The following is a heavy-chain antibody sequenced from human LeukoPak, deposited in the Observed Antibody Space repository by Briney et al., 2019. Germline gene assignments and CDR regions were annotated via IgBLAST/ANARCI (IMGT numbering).Heavy chain of an antibody. CDR3: ARGEDIVTTIFAFDT. D-gene: IGHD5-12*01. CDR1: GFTVSGNY. J-gene: IGHJ3*02. Sequence: PGGSLRLSRAATGFTVSGNYMSWVRQAPGKGLECVSVIYNSGSTYYADSVKGRFTIPRDNSKNTLYLQMSSLRAEDTAVYYCARGEDIVTTIFAFDTWGQGTMVTVSS. CDR2: IYNSGST. V-gene: IGHV3-53*01.